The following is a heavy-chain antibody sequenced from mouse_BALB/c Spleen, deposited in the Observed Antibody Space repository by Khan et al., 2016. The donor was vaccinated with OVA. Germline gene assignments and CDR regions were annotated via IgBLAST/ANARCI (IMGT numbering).Heavy chain of an antibody. D-gene: IGHD4-1*01. J-gene: IGHJ4*01. CDR3: ARQPSLTGYAMDY. CDR2: ISSRGSYT. CDR1: GFAFSSYD. Sequence: EVELVESGGGLVKPGGSLKLSCAASGFAFSSYDMSWVRPTPEKRLEWVATISSRGSYTYYPDSVKGRFTISRDNARNTLYLQMSSLGSEVTAFYYCARQPSLTGYAMDYWGQGTSVTVTS. V-gene: IGHV5-9*02.